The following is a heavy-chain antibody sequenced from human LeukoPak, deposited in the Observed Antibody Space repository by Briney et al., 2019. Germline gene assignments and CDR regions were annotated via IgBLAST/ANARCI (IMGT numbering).Heavy chain of an antibody. CDR2: IYYSGTT. Sequence: KPSETLSLTCTVSGGSISSYYWSWIRQPPGKGLEWIGYIYYSGTTNYNPSLKSRVTISVDTSKNQFSLKLSSVTAADTAVYYCASLKESVGPMRYFDYWGQGILVTVSS. D-gene: IGHD1-26*01. V-gene: IGHV4-59*08. CDR1: GGSISSYY. CDR3: ASLKESVGPMRYFDY. J-gene: IGHJ4*02.